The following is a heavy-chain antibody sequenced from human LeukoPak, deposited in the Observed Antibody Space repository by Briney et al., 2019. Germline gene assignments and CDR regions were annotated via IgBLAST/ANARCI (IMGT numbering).Heavy chain of an antibody. J-gene: IGHJ3*02. D-gene: IGHD4-17*01. Sequence: GASVEVSCKASGYTFPGYYMHWVRQAPGQGLEWMGWINPNSGGTNYAQKFQGRVTMTRDTSISTAYMELSRLRSDDTAVYYCARDQDGDYGLRYPGGAFDIWGQGTMVTVSS. V-gene: IGHV1-2*02. CDR2: INPNSGGT. CDR3: ARDQDGDYGLRYPGGAFDI. CDR1: GYTFPGYY.